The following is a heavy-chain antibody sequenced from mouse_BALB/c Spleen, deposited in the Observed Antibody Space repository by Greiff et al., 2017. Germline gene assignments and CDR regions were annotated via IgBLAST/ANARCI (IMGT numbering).Heavy chain of an antibody. J-gene: IGHJ2*01. V-gene: IGHV1-7*01. D-gene: IGHD2-4*01. CDR2: INPSTGYT. CDR3: ARSGDYDYFDY. Sequence: VQLQQSGAELAKPGASVKMSCKASGYTFTSYWMHWVKQRPGQGLEWIGYINPSTGYTEYNQKFKDKATLTADKSSSTAYMQLSSLTSEDSAVYYCARSGDYDYFDYWGQGTTLTVSS. CDR1: GYTFTSYW.